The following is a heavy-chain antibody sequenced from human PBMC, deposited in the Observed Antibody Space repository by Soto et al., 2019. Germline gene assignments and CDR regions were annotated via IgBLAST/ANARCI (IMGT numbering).Heavy chain of an antibody. J-gene: IGHJ4*02. CDR1: GGSFSGYY. CDR3: ARGPLSTASSYFFDY. CDR2: INHSGST. V-gene: IGHV4-34*01. Sequence: PSETLSLTCAVYGGSFSGYYWTWIRQPPGTGLEWIGEINHSGSTNYNPSLKSRVTISVDTSKNQFSLKLSSVTAADTAVYYCARGPLSTASSYFFDYWGEGTLVTVSS.